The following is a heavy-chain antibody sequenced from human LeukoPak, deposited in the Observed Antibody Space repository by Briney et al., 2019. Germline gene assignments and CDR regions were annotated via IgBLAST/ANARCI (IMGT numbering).Heavy chain of an antibody. CDR2: VDPEDGET. Sequence: ASVTVSCTASGYTFTGYYMHWVQQAPGKGLEWMGRVDPEDGETIYAEKFQGRVTITADTSTDTAYMEVSSLRSEDTAVYYCGNLDSIAARWGQGTLVTVSS. CDR1: GYTFTGYY. J-gene: IGHJ4*02. CDR3: GNLDSIAAR. D-gene: IGHD6-6*01. V-gene: IGHV1-69-2*01.